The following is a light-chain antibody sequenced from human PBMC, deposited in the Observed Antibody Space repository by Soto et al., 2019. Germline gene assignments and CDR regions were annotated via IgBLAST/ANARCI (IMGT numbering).Light chain of an antibody. CDR3: QQSNCWPYI. J-gene: IGKJ2*01. CDR1: QSVSSN. CDR2: GAS. Sequence: EIVMTQSPATLSVSPGERATLSCRASQSVSSNLAWYQQKPGQGPRLLFYGASTRATGIPARFIGSGSGTDFTLTIIGLQAEDLGVYYWQQSNCWPYIFGQGTKLEIK. V-gene: IGKV3-15*01.